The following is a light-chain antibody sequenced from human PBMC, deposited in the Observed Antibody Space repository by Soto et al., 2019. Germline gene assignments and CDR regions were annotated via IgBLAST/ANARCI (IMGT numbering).Light chain of an antibody. Sequence: DIQMTQSPSSLSVSVGDRVTITCQASQGISNYLNWYQQKPGKAPKLLIYDASNLQTGVPSRFSGSGSGTDFTFTISTLQPEDIAKYYCQQYGNLLPYTFGQGTKLEIK. V-gene: IGKV1-33*01. CDR1: QGISNY. CDR2: DAS. CDR3: QQYGNLLPYT. J-gene: IGKJ2*01.